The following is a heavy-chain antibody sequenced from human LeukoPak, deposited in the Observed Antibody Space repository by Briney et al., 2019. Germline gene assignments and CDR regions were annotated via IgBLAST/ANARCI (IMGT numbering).Heavy chain of an antibody. CDR1: GGSISSSSYY. J-gene: IGHJ4*02. CDR2: IYTSGST. V-gene: IGHV4-39*07. CDR3: ARDRLVNFDF. Sequence: KPSETLSLTCTVSGGSISSSSYYWGWIRQPPGKGLEWIGRIYTSGSTNYNPSLKSRLTMSVDTSKNQFSLKLRSVTAADTAVYYCARDRLVNFDFWGQGILVTVSS. D-gene: IGHD2-8*02.